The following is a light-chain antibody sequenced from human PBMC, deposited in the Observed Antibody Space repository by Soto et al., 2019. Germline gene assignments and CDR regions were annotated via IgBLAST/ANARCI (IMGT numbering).Light chain of an antibody. J-gene: IGLJ1*01. CDR3: STYTSSSTLDV. CDR2: DVS. CDR1: SSDVGGYNY. Sequence: QSALTQPASVSGSPGQSITISCTGTSSDVGGYNYVSWYQQHPGKAPKLMIYDVSNRPSGVSNRFSGSKSGNTASLTISGRQDAEEADDYCSTYTSSSTLDVFGTGTQLTVL. V-gene: IGLV2-14*01.